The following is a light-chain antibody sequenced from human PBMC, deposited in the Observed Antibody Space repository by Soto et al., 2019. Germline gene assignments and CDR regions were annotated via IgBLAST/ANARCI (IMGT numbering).Light chain of an antibody. CDR3: QQSYSAPWP. Sequence: DIPMTQSPSSLAASVGARVTITCRASQSISTYLNWYQQKPGKAPKVLIFDASRLQSGVASRFSGNGSGTDFTLTISSLQPEDFASYYCQQSYSAPWPFGQGTKVQGK. CDR1: QSISTY. J-gene: IGKJ1*01. V-gene: IGKV1-39*01. CDR2: DAS.